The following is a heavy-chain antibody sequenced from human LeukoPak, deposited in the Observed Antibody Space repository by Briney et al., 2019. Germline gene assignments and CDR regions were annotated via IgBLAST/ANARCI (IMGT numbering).Heavy chain of an antibody. D-gene: IGHD3-10*01. Sequence: PSETLSLTCAVSGDSISSNNWFSWVRQPPGKGLEWIGEIYHSGNSNYNPSLKSRVTISVDTSKNQFSLKLSSVTAADTAVYYCARTTMVRGTYYMDVWGKGTTVTISS. CDR1: GDSISSNNW. CDR2: IYHSGNS. V-gene: IGHV4-4*02. CDR3: ARTTMVRGTYYMDV. J-gene: IGHJ6*03.